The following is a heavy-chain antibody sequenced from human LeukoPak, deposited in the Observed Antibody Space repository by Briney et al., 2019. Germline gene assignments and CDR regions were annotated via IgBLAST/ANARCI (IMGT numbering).Heavy chain of an antibody. Sequence: PSDTLSLTCTLSGRSISSYYWSWLRHPPGKGLEWIGYISNSGNTNYNPPLKSRVTISIDTSKNQFSLKLSSVTAADRAVYYCSRVETPVTTTPPFDHWGEGTLVSVSS. CDR3: SRVETPVTTTPPFDH. CDR2: ISNSGNT. CDR1: GRSISSYY. J-gene: IGHJ4*02. D-gene: IGHD4-17*01. V-gene: IGHV4-59*07.